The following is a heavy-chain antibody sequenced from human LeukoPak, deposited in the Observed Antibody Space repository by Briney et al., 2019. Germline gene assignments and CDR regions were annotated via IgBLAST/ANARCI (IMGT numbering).Heavy chain of an antibody. Sequence: GGSLRLSCAASGFTFSSYAMSWVRQAPGKGLEWVSAISGSGGSTYYADSVKGRFTISRDNSKNTLHLQMNSLRAEDTAVYYCAKDRSLYCSSTSCSDAFDIWGQGTMVTVSS. CDR1: GFTFSSYA. D-gene: IGHD2-2*01. V-gene: IGHV3-23*01. CDR2: ISGSGGST. CDR3: AKDRSLYCSSTSCSDAFDI. J-gene: IGHJ3*02.